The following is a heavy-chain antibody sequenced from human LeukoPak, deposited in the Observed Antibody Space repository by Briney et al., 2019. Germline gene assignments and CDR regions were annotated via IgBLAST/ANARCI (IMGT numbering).Heavy chain of an antibody. CDR2: ISSSSSTI. J-gene: IGHJ4*02. CDR3: ASAENSGSYFVDY. V-gene: IGHV3-48*04. Sequence: PGGSLRLSCAASGFTFSSYSMNWVRQAPGKGLEWVSYISSSSSTIYYADSVKGRFTISRDNAKNSLYLQMSSLRAEDTAVYYCASAENSGSYFVDYWGQGTLVTVSS. D-gene: IGHD1-26*01. CDR1: GFTFSSYS.